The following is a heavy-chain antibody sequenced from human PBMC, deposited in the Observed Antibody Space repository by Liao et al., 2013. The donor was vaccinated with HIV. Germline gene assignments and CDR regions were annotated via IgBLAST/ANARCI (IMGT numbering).Heavy chain of an antibody. D-gene: IGHD3-3*01. J-gene: IGHJ4*02. Sequence: QLQLQESGPGLVKPSETLSLTCTVSGGSISSSNYYWGWIRQPPGKGLEWIGSIYYSGSTNYSPSLKSRVTISVDTSKNQFSLKLSSVTAADTAVYYCARGFLEWSTPSWYFDYWGQGTLVTVSS. CDR1: GGSISSSNYY. CDR3: ARGFLEWSTPSWYFDY. CDR2: IYYSGST. V-gene: IGHV4-39*07.